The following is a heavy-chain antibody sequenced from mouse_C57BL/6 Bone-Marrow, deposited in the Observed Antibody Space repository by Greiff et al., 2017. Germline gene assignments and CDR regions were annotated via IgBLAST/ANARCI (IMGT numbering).Heavy chain of an antibody. CDR3: AEADGYFP. CDR1: GFTFSSYG. D-gene: IGHD2-3*01. V-gene: IGHV5-6*01. J-gene: IGHJ3*01. CDR2: ISSGGSYT. Sequence: EVKLMESGGDLVKPGGSLKLSCAASGFTFSSYGMSWVRQTPDKRLEWVATISSGGSYTYYPDSVKGRFTISRDNAKNTLYLQMSSLKSEDTAMYYCAEADGYFPWGQGTLVTVSA.